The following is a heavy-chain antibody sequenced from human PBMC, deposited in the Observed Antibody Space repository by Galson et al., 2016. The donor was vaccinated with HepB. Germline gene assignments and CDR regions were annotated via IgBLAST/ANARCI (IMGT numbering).Heavy chain of an antibody. V-gene: IGHV4-4*02. CDR1: GGPISSNTW. D-gene: IGHD3-10*01. CDR2: IYHSGST. J-gene: IGHJ6*02. Sequence: SETLSLTCAVSGGPISSNTWWSWVRQPPGKGLEWIGEIYHSGSTNYNPSLKSRVTISVDKSKNQFSLKLSSVTAADTAVYYCARAQQPHISVIRGVPKKYHYGTDVWGQGTTVNVSS. CDR3: ARAQQPHISVIRGVPKKYHYGTDV.